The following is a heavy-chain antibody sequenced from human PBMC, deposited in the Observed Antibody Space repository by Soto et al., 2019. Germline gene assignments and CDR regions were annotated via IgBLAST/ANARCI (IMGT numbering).Heavy chain of an antibody. CDR1: GGSFSCYY. D-gene: IGHD6-19*01. J-gene: IGHJ4*02. Sequence: QVQLQQWGAGLLKPSETLSLTCAVYGGSFSCYYWSWIRQPPGKGLEWIGEINHSGSTNYNPSLKSRVTISVDTSKNQFSRKLSSVTAADTAVYYCARGVPGIAVAGTSEGYWCQGTLVTVSS. V-gene: IGHV4-34*01. CDR3: ARGVPGIAVAGTSEGY. CDR2: INHSGST.